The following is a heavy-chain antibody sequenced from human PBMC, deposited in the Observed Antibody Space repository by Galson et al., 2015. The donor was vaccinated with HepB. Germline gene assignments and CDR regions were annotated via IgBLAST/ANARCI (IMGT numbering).Heavy chain of an antibody. Sequence: SLRLSCAASGFTFSSYSMNWVRQAPGKGLEWVSSISSSSSYIYYADSVKGRFTISRDNAKNSLYLQMNSLRAEDTAVYYCARDQGTCSGGSCYSKTRYYYYGMDVWGQGTTVTVSS. D-gene: IGHD2-15*01. V-gene: IGHV3-21*01. J-gene: IGHJ6*02. CDR2: ISSSSSYI. CDR3: ARDQGTCSGGSCYSKTRYYYYGMDV. CDR1: GFTFSSYS.